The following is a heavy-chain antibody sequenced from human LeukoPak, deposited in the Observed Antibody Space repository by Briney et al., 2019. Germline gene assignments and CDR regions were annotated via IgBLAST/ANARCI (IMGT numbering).Heavy chain of an antibody. D-gene: IGHD3-10*01. V-gene: IGHV4-59*08. CDR1: GVSMSTYY. CDR2: IYYSGST. CDR3: ARHKHRSYGSGIDWFDP. Sequence: PSETLSLTCTVSGVSMSTYYWSWIRQPPEKGLEWIGYIYYSGSTSYNPSLKSRVTISVDTSKNQFSLKLSSVTAADTAVYYCARHKHRSYGSGIDWFDPWGQGTLVTVSS. J-gene: IGHJ5*02.